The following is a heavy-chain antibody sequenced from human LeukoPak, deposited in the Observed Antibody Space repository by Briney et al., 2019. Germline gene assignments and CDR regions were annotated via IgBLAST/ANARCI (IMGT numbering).Heavy chain of an antibody. V-gene: IGHV1-69*13. D-gene: IGHD3-22*01. CDR3: ARVDYYDSSGYYGGLSAFDI. CDR2: IIPIFGTA. Sequence: ASVKVSCKASGGTFSSYAISWVRQAPGQGLEWMGGIIPIFGTANYAQKFQGRVTITADESTSTAYMELSSLRSEDTAVYYCARVDYYDSSGYYGGLSAFDIWGQGTMVTVSS. J-gene: IGHJ3*02. CDR1: GGTFSSYA.